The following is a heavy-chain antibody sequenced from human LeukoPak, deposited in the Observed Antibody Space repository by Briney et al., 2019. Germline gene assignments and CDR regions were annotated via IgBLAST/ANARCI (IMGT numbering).Heavy chain of an antibody. Sequence: ASVKVSCKASGYTFTSYGTSWVRQAPGQGLEWMGWISAYNGNTNYAQKLQGRVTMTTDTSTSTAYMELRSLRSDDTAVYYCARTVIAARRNWFDPWGQGTLVTVSS. CDR1: GYTFTSYG. J-gene: IGHJ5*02. D-gene: IGHD6-6*01. CDR3: ARTVIAARRNWFDP. CDR2: ISAYNGNT. V-gene: IGHV1-18*01.